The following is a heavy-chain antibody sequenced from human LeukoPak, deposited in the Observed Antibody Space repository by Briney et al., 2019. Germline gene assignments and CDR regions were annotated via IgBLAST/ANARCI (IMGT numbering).Heavy chain of an antibody. CDR1: GYTFTSYG. CDR2: ISAYNGNT. Sequence: ASVKVSCKASGYTFTSYGISWVRQAPGQGLGWRGWISAYNGNTNYAQKLQGRVTMTTDTSTSTAYMELRSLRSDDTAVYYCARAAVATNWFDPWGQGTLVTVSS. J-gene: IGHJ5*02. D-gene: IGHD6-19*01. V-gene: IGHV1-18*01. CDR3: ARAAVATNWFDP.